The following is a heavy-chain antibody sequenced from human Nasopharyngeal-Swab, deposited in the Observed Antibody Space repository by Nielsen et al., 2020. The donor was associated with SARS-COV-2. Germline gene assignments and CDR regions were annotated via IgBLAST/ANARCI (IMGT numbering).Heavy chain of an antibody. CDR2: IYYGGST. Sequence: SETLSLTCTVSGGSISSSSYYWGWIRQPPGKGLEWIGSIYYGGSTYYNPSLKSRVTISVDTSKNQFSLKLSSVTAADTAVYYCARHPFYYGMDVWGQGTTVTVSS. CDR1: GGSISSSSYY. V-gene: IGHV4-39*01. J-gene: IGHJ6*02. CDR3: ARHPFYYGMDV.